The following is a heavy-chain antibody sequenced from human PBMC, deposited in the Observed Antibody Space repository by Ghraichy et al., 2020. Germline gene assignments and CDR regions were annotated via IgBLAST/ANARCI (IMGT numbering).Heavy chain of an antibody. J-gene: IGHJ3*02. D-gene: IGHD3-3*01. CDR2: IYYSETTNYNPSLRSGST. CDR3: AREGPKYNDFWSGPQTRENYAFDI. CDR1: GDSISSYF. Sequence: SETLSLTCAVSGDSISSYFWNWIRRPPGKGLEWIGYIYYSETTNYNPSLRSGSTNSNPSLKSRVSISVDASKNQFSLTLNSVTAADTAVYYCAREGPKYNDFWSGPQTRENYAFDIWGQGTMVTVS. V-gene: IGHV4-59*13.